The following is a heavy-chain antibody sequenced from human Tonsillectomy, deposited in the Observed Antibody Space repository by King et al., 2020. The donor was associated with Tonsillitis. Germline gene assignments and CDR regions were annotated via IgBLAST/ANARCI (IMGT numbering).Heavy chain of an antibody. V-gene: IGHV4-59*01. CDR2: IYSSGST. J-gene: IGHJ4*02. Sequence: VQLQESGPGLVKPSETLSLTCTVSGGSISSYYWSWIRQPPGKGLEWIGYIYSSGSTNYNSSLQRRFTISSDTSKNQFSLKLSSVTAADTAVYYCARNGGYSYALDYWGQGTLVTVSS. CDR1: GGSISSYY. CDR3: ARNGGYSYALDY. D-gene: IGHD5-18*01.